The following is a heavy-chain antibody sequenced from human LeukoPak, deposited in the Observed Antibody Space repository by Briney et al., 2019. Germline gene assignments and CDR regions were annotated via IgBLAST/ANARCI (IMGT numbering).Heavy chain of an antibody. CDR3: ARGGLAYCGGDCDDAFDI. Sequence: GGSLRLSCAASGFTVSSNYMSWVRQAPGKGLEWVSVIYSGGSTYYADSVKGRFTISRHNSKNTLYLQMNSLRAEDTAVYYCARGGLAYCGGDCDDAFDIWGQGTMVTVSS. V-gene: IGHV3-53*04. J-gene: IGHJ3*02. CDR1: GFTVSSNY. D-gene: IGHD2-21*02. CDR2: IYSGGST.